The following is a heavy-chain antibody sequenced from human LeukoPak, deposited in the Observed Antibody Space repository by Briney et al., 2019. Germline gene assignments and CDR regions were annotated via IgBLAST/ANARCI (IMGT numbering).Heavy chain of an antibody. Sequence: GGPLRLSCAASGFTFSSYWMSWVRQAPGKGLEWVANIKQDGSEKYYVDSVKGRFTISRDNAKNSLYLQMNSLRAEDTAVYYCAREGSYYSFQHWGQGTLVTVSS. J-gene: IGHJ1*01. CDR2: IKQDGSEK. CDR1: GFTFSSYW. V-gene: IGHV3-7*01. D-gene: IGHD1-26*01. CDR3: AREGSYYSFQH.